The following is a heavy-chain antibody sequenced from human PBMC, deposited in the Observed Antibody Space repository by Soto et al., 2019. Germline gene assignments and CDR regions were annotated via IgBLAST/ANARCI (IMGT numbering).Heavy chain of an antibody. CDR3: AREVRGDSSGWWGPYDY. Sequence: EVQLVESGGGLVQPGGSLRLSCAASGFTFSSYSMNWVRQAPGKGLEWVSYISSSSSTIYYADSVKGRFTISRDNAQNSLYLQMNSLRDEDTAVYYCAREVRGDSSGWWGPYDYWGQGTLVTVSS. CDR2: ISSSSSTI. CDR1: GFTFSSYS. D-gene: IGHD6-19*01. J-gene: IGHJ4*02. V-gene: IGHV3-48*02.